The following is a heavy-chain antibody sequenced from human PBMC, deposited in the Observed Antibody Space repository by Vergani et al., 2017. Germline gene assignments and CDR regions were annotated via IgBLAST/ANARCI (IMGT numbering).Heavy chain of an antibody. J-gene: IGHJ4*02. D-gene: IGHD1-26*01. CDR3: AGRSVVGVTINTREDIDY. CDR1: GYTFTGYY. V-gene: IGHV1-2*02. CDR2: INPNSGGT. Sequence: QVQLVQSGAEVKNPGASVKVSCQASGYTFTGYYIHWVRQAPGQGLEWMGWINPNSGGTNYAQKFQGRVTMTRDTSISKDYMDLSRRRSDETAVYYCAGRSVVGVTINTREDIDYWGQGTLVTVSS.